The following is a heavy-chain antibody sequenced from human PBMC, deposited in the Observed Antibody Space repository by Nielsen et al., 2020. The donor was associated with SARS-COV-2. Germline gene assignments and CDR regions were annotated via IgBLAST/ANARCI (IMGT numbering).Heavy chain of an antibody. CDR1: GYTFTHYA. Sequence: ASVKVSCKASGYTFTHYAINWVRQAPGQGLEWMGWINTDTGDPMYAQDFTGRFVFSLDSSVSTAYLHISGLKTEDTAVYYCARGGIALGRGTPDRFDHCGEGIPVSVSS. D-gene: IGHD3-10*01. CDR3: ARGGIALGRGTPDRFDH. CDR2: INTDTGDP. V-gene: IGHV7-4-1*02. J-gene: IGHJ5*02.